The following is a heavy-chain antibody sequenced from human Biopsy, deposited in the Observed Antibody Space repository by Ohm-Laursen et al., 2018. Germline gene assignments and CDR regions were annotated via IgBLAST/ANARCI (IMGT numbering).Heavy chain of an antibody. V-gene: IGHV4-34*01. CDR3: ARGPYGDNAGAFDV. Sequence: SKTLSLTCSVDGGSFSGYDWTWIRQPPGEGLEWVGEFSHTGTTIYNPSLKSRLTISVDKSKNHFSLRLTSVTAADTATYFCARGPYGDNAGAFDVWGQGTVVTVSS. CDR2: FSHTGTT. D-gene: IGHD4/OR15-4a*01. J-gene: IGHJ3*01. CDR1: GGSFSGYD.